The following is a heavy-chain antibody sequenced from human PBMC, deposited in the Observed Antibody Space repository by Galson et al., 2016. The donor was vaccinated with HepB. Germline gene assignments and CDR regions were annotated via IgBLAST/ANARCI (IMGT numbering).Heavy chain of an antibody. CDR2: ISGHGTIV. V-gene: IGHV3-11*01. Sequence: SLRLSCAGYGFTFSNYYMSWIRQSPGKGLEWIASISGHGTIVKYADSVKGRFSVSRDDAGESLFLEMNSFRAEDAAVYYCVREGFFSSFTRFLSDWSTYYSTDVWGRGTTVIV. CDR3: VREGFFSSFTRFLSDWSTYYSTDV. CDR1: GFTFSNYY. J-gene: IGHJ6*03. D-gene: IGHD3-10*01.